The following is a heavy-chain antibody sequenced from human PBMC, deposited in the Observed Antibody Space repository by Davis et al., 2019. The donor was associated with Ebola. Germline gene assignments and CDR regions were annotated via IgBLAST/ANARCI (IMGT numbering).Heavy chain of an antibody. J-gene: IGHJ6*02. D-gene: IGHD2-15*01. V-gene: IGHV1-18*01. Sequence: AASVQVSCKASGYTFTSYGISWVRQAPGQGLEWMGWISAYNGNTNYAQKLQGRVTMTTDTSTSTAYMELRSLRSDDTAVYYCARGYCSGGSCYRGGYYYYYYGMDVWGQGTTVTVSS. CDR1: GYTFTSYG. CDR2: ISAYNGNT. CDR3: ARGYCSGGSCYRGGYYYYYYGMDV.